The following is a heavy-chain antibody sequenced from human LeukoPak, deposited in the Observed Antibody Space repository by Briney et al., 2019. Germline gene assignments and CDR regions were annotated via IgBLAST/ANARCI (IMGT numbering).Heavy chain of an antibody. CDR2: MSPDGKNT. V-gene: IGHV3-30*18. J-gene: IGHJ4*02. CDR3: AKGDDYVWGSYRFSFDY. CDR1: GFTFSNFG. D-gene: IGHD3-16*02. Sequence: GGSLRLSCAASGFTFSNFGMHWVRQALGKGLEWVAVMSPDGKNTYFADSVKGRFTISRDNSKNTLYLQMNSLRAEDRAVYYCAKGDDYVWGSYRFSFDYWGQGTLVTVSS.